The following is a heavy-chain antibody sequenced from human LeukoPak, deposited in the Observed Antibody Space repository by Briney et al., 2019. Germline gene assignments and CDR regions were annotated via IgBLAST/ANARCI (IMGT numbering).Heavy chain of an antibody. Sequence: ASVEVSCKASGYTFTGYYIHWVRQAPGQGLEWMGRINPSNGGADFAQEFQGRVTMTRDTSISTAYMELSGLTSDDTAVFYCAREEGDYGSGGYYDVWGQGTLVTVSS. CDR1: GYTFTGYY. V-gene: IGHV1-2*06. CDR2: INPSNGGA. CDR3: AREEGDYGSGGYYDV. D-gene: IGHD3-10*01. J-gene: IGHJ1*01.